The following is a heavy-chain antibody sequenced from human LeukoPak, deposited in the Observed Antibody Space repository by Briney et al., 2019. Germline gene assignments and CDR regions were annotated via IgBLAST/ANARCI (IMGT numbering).Heavy chain of an antibody. D-gene: IGHD2-15*01. Sequence: SETLSLTCTVSGGSVSSGSYYWRRIRQPPGKGREWIGNIYNSGSTNQNPSLKNRVTISVDTSKNQFSLKLSSVTAADTAVYYCARERRYCSGGSCFYFDYWGRGTLVTVSS. CDR1: GGSVSSGSYY. CDR3: ARERRYCSGGSCFYFDY. J-gene: IGHJ4*02. V-gene: IGHV4-61*01. CDR2: IYNSGST.